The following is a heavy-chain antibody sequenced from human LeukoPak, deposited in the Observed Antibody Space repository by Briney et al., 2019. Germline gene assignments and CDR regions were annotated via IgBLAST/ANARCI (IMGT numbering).Heavy chain of an antibody. CDR1: GGSFSGYY. V-gene: IGHV4-34*01. D-gene: IGHD6-19*01. CDR2: INHSGST. Sequence: PSETLSLTCAVYGGSFSGYYWSWIRQPPGKGLEWIGEINHSGSTNYNPSLKSRVTISVDTSKNQFSLKLSSVTAVDTAVYYCAREIIRFSSGWFDYWGQGTLVTVSS. J-gene: IGHJ4*02. CDR3: AREIIRFSSGWFDY.